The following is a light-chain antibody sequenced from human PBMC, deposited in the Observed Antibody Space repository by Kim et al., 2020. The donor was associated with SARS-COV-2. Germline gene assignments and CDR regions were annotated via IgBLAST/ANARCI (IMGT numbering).Light chain of an antibody. CDR3: QQYNNWPPWT. J-gene: IGKJ1*01. V-gene: IGKV3-15*01. CDR2: GAS. Sequence: EIVMTQSPPTLSVSPGERVTLSCRASQSVSNKLAWYQQKPGQAPRLLIYGASTRATGIPARFSGSGSGTEFTLTISSLQSEDFAVYYCQQYNNWPPWTFGRGTKVDIK. CDR1: QSVSNK.